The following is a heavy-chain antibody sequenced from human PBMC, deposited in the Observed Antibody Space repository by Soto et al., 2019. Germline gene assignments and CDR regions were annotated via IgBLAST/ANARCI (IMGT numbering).Heavy chain of an antibody. D-gene: IGHD6-19*01. Sequence: SETLSLTCTVSGGSISSSSYYWGWIRQPPGKGLEWIGSIYYSGSTYYNPSLKSRVTISVDTSKNQFSLKLSSVTAADTAVYYCARLGIAVAGYYYYYGMDVWGQGTTVT. V-gene: IGHV4-39*01. CDR1: GGSISSSSYY. J-gene: IGHJ6*02. CDR3: ARLGIAVAGYYYYYGMDV. CDR2: IYYSGST.